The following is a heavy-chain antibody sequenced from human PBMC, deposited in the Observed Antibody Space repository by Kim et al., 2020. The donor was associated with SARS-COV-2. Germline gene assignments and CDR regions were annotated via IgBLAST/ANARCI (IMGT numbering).Heavy chain of an antibody. V-gene: IGHV3-48*02. CDR1: GFTFSAYD. CDR2: ITKSSNTI. D-gene: IGHD1-1*01. Sequence: GGSLRLSCATSGFTFSAYDMNWVRQAPGKGLEWLSFITKSSNTIYYADSGKGRVTISREKAKNKRNLQMNSLRKKDAAIYNFLRDGRGGGVGMWGQG. CDR3: LRDGRGGGVGM. J-gene: IGHJ3*02.